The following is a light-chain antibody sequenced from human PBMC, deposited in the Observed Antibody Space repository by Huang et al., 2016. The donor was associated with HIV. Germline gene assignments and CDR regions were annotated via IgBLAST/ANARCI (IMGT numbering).Light chain of an antibody. Sequence: DIVMTQSPDSLAVSLGERATINCKSSQSLLYSSNNKNYLAWYQQKPGQPPKLLIYWASTRESGVPDRFSGSGSETDFTLTIISLQAEDVAVYYCHQYYATGTFGQGTKVEI. CDR2: WAS. CDR1: QSLLYSSNNKNY. J-gene: IGKJ1*01. CDR3: HQYYATGT. V-gene: IGKV4-1*01.